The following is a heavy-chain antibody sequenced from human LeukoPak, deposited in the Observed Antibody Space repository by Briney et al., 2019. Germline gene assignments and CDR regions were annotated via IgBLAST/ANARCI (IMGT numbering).Heavy chain of an antibody. V-gene: IGHV1-2*02. CDR3: ARDRIGVVVPAAITIGSDY. Sequence: GASVKVSCKASGYTFTGYYMHWVRQAPAQGLEWMGWINPNSGGTNYAQKFQGRVTMTRDTSISTAYMELSRLRSDDTAVYYCARDRIGVVVPAAITIGSDYWGQGTLVTVSS. CDR1: GYTFTGYY. J-gene: IGHJ4*02. D-gene: IGHD2-2*02. CDR2: INPNSGGT.